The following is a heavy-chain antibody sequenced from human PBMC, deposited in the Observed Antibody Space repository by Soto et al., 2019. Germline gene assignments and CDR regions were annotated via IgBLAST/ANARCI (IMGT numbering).Heavy chain of an antibody. V-gene: IGHV3-33*01. D-gene: IGHD6-19*01. J-gene: IGHJ4*02. CDR2: IWYDGSNK. CDR3: ARGPGLAVGYFDY. Sequence: QVQLVESGGGVVQPGRSLRLSCAASGFTFSSYGMHWVRQAPGKGLEWVAVIWYDGSNKYYADSVKGRFTISRDNSTNPLDLQMNSLRAEDTAVYYGARGPGLAVGYFDYWGQGTLVTVSS. CDR1: GFTFSSYG.